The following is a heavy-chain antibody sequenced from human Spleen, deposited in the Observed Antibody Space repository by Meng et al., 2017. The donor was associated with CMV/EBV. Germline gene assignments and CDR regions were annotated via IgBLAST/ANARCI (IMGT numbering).Heavy chain of an antibody. CDR1: GYTFTSYY. CDR3: ARGHYGSGSTAFLLGI. J-gene: IGHJ3*02. Sequence: ASVKVSCKASGYTFTSYYMHWVRQATGQGLEWMGWMNPNSGNTGYAQKFQGRVTMTRNTSISTAYMELSSLRSEDTAVYYCARGHYGSGSTAFLLGIWGQGTMVTVSS. V-gene: IGHV1-8*02. D-gene: IGHD3-10*01. CDR2: MNPNSGNT.